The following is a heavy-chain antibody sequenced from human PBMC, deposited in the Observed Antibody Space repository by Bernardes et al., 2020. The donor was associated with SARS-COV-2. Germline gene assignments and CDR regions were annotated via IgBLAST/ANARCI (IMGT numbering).Heavy chain of an antibody. CDR1: GGSFSGYY. J-gene: IGHJ4*02. V-gene: IGHV4-34*01. Sequence: SGTLSLTFAVYGGSFSGYYWSWIRQPPGKGLEWIGEINHSGSTNYNPSLKSRVTISVDTSKNQFSLKLSSVTAADTAVYYCARGFWELVDYWGQGTLVTVSS. D-gene: IGHD1-26*01. CDR3: ARGFWELVDY. CDR2: INHSGST.